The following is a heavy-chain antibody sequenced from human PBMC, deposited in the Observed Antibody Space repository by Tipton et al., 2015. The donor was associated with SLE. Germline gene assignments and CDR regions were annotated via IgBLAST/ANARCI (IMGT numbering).Heavy chain of an antibody. V-gene: IGHV3-30*04. CDR2: ISYDGSNN. J-gene: IGHJ4*02. CDR3: AAGLLWFRDLDY. Sequence: RSLRLSCAASGFTFSSYAMHWVRQAPGKGLEWVAVISYDGSNNYYADSVKGRFTISRDNSKNTLYLQMNSLRAEDTAVYYCAAGLLWFRDLDYWGQGTLVTVSS. CDR1: GFTFSSYA. D-gene: IGHD3-10*01.